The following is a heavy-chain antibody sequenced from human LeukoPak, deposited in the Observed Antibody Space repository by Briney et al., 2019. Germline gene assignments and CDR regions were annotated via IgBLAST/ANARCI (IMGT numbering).Heavy chain of an antibody. CDR1: GYTFTDYY. D-gene: IGHD6-19*01. V-gene: IGHV1-2*02. CDR3: AIDTSGWSDDSLDI. Sequence: ASVKVSFKASGYTFTDYYLHWVRQAPGQGLEWMGWIKPSSGATNFAQRFQGRVTMTRDTSISTASLELSALTSDDTAVYFCAIDTSGWSDDSLDIWGQGTMVTVSS. J-gene: IGHJ3*02. CDR2: IKPSSGAT.